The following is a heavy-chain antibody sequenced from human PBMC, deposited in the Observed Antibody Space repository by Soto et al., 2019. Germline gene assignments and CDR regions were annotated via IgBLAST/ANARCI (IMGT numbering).Heavy chain of an antibody. Sequence: QVQLVQSGAEVKKPGSSVKVSCKASGGTFSSYAISWVRQAPGQGIEWMGGIIHIFGTANYAQKFQGRVTITADESTSTSYMELSSLRSEDTAVYYCASLYSSGWPIDYWGQGTLVTVSS. D-gene: IGHD6-19*01. CDR3: ASLYSSGWPIDY. CDR1: GGTFSSYA. V-gene: IGHV1-69*01. J-gene: IGHJ4*02. CDR2: IIHIFGTA.